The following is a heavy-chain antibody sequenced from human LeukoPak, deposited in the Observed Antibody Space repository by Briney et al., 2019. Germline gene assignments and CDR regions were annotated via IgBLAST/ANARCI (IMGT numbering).Heavy chain of an antibody. D-gene: IGHD1-20*01. CDR1: GYSFISYW. V-gene: IGHV5-51*01. Sequence: GESLKISCKASGYSFISYWIGWGCQMPGKGLEWMVIIYPGESETRYSPSFQGQISISVDKSISTAYLQWSSLKASDTAMYYCARALPGINNWNEFDYWGQGTRVTVSS. CDR2: IYPGESET. J-gene: IGHJ4*02. CDR3: ARALPGINNWNEFDY.